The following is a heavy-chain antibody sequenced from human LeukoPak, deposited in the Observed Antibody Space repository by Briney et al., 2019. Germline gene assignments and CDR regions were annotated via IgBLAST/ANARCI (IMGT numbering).Heavy chain of an antibody. CDR2: MNPNSGNT. CDR3: ASYQPTRVGGVDGYNWNY. CDR1: GYTFTSCD. Sequence: ASVKVSCKASGYTFTSCDINWVRQATGQGLEWMGWMNPNSGNTGYAQKFQGRVTMTRNTSISTAYMELSSLRSEDTAVYYCASYQPTRVGGVDGYNWNYWGQGTLVTVSS. D-gene: IGHD5-24*01. J-gene: IGHJ4*02. V-gene: IGHV1-8*01.